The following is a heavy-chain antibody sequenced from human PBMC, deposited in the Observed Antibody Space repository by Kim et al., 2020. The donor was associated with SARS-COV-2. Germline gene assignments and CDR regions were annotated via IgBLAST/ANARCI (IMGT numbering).Heavy chain of an antibody. CDR3: ARDYDSSGTDAFDI. Sequence: YADTVKGRFTISRDNSKNTLYLKMNSLRAEDTAVYYCARDYDSSGTDAFDIWGQGTMVTVSS. V-gene: IGHV3-33*01. J-gene: IGHJ3*02. D-gene: IGHD3-22*01.